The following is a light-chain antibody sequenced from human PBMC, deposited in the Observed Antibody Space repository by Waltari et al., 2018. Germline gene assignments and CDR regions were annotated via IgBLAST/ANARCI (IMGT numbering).Light chain of an antibody. CDR3: HSFTDSNTFNFV. CDR1: THDVGRYNY. Sequence: QSALTQPASVSGSPGQSITISCTGTTHDVGRYNYVSLHQHLPGKAPKLIIFAGSHRPSWVSNRFSGSTSGSTASLTISGLRADDAGDYYCHSFTDSNTFNFVFGPGTTVIVL. V-gene: IGLV2-14*01. J-gene: IGLJ1*01. CDR2: AGS.